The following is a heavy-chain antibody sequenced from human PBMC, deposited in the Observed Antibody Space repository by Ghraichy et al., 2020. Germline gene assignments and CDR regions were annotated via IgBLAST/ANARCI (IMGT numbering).Heavy chain of an antibody. CDR1: GGSISSGGYS. CDR2: IYHSGST. J-gene: IGHJ2*01. D-gene: IGHD3-10*01. V-gene: IGHV4-30-2*01. Sequence: SETLSLTCAVSGGSISSGGYSWSWIRQPPGKGLEWIGYIYHSGSTYYNPSLKSRVTISVDRSKNQFSLKLSSVTAADTAVYYCARAGVTMVRGVIDWYFDLWGRGTLVTVSS. CDR3: ARAGVTMVRGVIDWYFDL.